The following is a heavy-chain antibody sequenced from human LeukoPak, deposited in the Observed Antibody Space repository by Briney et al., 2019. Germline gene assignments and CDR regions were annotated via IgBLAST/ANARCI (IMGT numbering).Heavy chain of an antibody. CDR2: IYTSGRT. D-gene: IGHD2-2*01. J-gene: IGHJ6*03. CDR1: GGSISSGSHY. CDR3: ARTTEGYCSSASCFGFPYSYYMDV. V-gene: IGHV4-61*02. Sequence: PSETLSLTCTVSGGSISSGSHYWSWIRQPAGKGLEWIGRIYTSGRTNYNPSLKSRVTISIDMSKKQFSLKLSSVTAADTAVYYCARTTEGYCSSASCFGFPYSYYMDVWGKGTTVTISS.